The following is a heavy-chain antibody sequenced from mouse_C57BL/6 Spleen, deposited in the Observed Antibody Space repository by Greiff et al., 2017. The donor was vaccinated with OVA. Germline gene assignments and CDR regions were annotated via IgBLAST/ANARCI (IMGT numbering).Heavy chain of an antibody. V-gene: IGHV1-55*01. CDR3: AYYGSSYRYFDY. Sequence: QVQLQQPGAELVKPGASVKMSCKASGYTFTSYWITWVKQRPGQGLKWIGDIYPGSGSTNYNEKFKSKATLTVDTSSSTAYMQLSSLTSEDSAVYYCAYYGSSYRYFDYWGQGTTLTVSS. D-gene: IGHD1-1*01. CDR2: IYPGSGST. CDR1: GYTFTSYW. J-gene: IGHJ2*01.